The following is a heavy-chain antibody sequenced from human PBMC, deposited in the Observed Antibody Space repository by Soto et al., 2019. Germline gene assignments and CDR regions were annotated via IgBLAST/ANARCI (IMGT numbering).Heavy chain of an antibody. Sequence: SETLSLTCTVSGGSVSSGSYYWSWIRQPPGKGLEWIGYIYYSGSTNYNPSLKSRVTISVDTSKNQFSLKLSSVTAADTAVYYCARDGGDSSGYYPFGYWGQGTLVTVSS. CDR2: IYYSGST. CDR3: ARDGGDSSGYYPFGY. J-gene: IGHJ4*02. V-gene: IGHV4-61*01. CDR1: GGSVSSGSYY. D-gene: IGHD3-22*01.